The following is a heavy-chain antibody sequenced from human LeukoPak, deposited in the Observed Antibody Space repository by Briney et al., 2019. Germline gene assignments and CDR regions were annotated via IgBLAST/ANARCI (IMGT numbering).Heavy chain of an antibody. CDR3: ARDLWTTVTTNYYYMDV. CDR1: GGTFSSYA. CDR2: IIPIFGTA. Sequence: GASVKVSCKASGGTFSSYAISWVRQAPGQGLEWMGGIIPIFGTANYAQKFQGRVTITTDESTSTAYMELSSLRSEDTAVYYCARDLWTTVTTNYYYMDVWGKGTTVTVSS. V-gene: IGHV1-69*05. J-gene: IGHJ6*03. D-gene: IGHD4-11*01.